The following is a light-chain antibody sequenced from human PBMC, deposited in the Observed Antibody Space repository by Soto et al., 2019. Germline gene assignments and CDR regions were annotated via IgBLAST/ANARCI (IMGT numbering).Light chain of an antibody. J-gene: IGKJ1*01. Sequence: IVWTRSPSTLSMYPGEIATLSCRVSQSVSSGDLAWYQHKPGQAPRLLIFGASIRSAGIPDRVTGSGSGADFTLTISRLEPEDFAVYYCQQYGSSPWTFGQGTKVDI. V-gene: IGKV3-20*01. CDR1: QSVSSGD. CDR3: QQYGSSPWT. CDR2: GAS.